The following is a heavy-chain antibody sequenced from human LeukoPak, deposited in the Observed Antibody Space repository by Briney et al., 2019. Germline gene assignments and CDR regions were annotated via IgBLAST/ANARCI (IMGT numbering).Heavy chain of an antibody. CDR1: GGSLSSYY. CDR3: ARAGEWELLPFPFDY. D-gene: IGHD1-26*01. Sequence: PSETLSLTCTVSGGSLSSYYWSWIRQPPGKGLEWIGYIYYSGSTNYNPSLKSRVTISVDTSKNQFSLKLSSVTAAGTAVYYCARAGEWELLPFPFDYWGQGTLVTVSS. V-gene: IGHV4-59*01. CDR2: IYYSGST. J-gene: IGHJ4*02.